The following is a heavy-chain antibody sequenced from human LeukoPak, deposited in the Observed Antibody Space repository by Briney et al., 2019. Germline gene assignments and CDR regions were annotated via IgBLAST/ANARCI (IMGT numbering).Heavy chain of an antibody. D-gene: IGHD2-2*02. CDR2: ISSSGSTI. CDR1: GFTFSSYE. Sequence: GGSLRLSCAASGFTFSSYEMNWVRQAPGKGLEWVSYISSSGSTIYYADSVKGRFTISRDNAKNSLYLQMNSLRAEDTAVYYCARAGGCYTTYRYYGMDVWGQGTTVTVSS. V-gene: IGHV3-48*03. CDR3: ARAGGCYTTYRYYGMDV. J-gene: IGHJ6*02.